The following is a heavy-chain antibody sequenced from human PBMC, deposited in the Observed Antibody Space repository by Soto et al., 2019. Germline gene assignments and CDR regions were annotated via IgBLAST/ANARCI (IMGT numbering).Heavy chain of an antibody. V-gene: IGHV5-51*01. J-gene: IGHJ6*02. Sequence: PGESLKISCKGSGYSFTSYWIGWVRQMPGKGLEWMGIIYPGDSDTRYSPSFQGQVTISADKSISTAYLQWSSLKASDTAMYYCASSMVGKYYYYGMDVWGQGTTVTVSS. D-gene: IGHD3-10*02. CDR1: GYSFTSYW. CDR2: IYPGDSDT. CDR3: ASSMVGKYYYYGMDV.